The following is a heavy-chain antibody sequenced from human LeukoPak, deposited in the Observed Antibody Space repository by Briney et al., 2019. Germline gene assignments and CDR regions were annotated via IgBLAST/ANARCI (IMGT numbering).Heavy chain of an antibody. J-gene: IGHJ5*02. CDR1: GFTFSSYS. CDR3: ARGSKVDNWFDP. CDR2: ISSSSSYI. D-gene: IGHD4-11*01. Sequence: GGSLRLSCAASGFTFSSYSMNWVRQAPGKGLEWVSSISSSSSYIYYADSVKGQFTISRDNAKNSLYLQMNSLRAEDTAVYYCARGSKVDNWFDPWGQGTLVTVSS. V-gene: IGHV3-21*01.